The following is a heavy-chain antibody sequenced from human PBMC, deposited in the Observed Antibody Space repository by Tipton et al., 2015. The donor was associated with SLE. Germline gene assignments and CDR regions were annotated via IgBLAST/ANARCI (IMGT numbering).Heavy chain of an antibody. J-gene: IGHJ3*02. V-gene: IGHV4-34*01. CDR1: GGCISSYY. Sequence: TLSLTCTVSGGCISSYYWSWIRQPAGKGLEWIGEINHSGSTNYNPSLKSRVTISVDTSKNQFSLKLSSVTAADTAVYYCASPFLGNAFDIWGQGTMVTVSS. CDR2: INHSGST. CDR3: ASPFLGNAFDI. D-gene: IGHD3-3*02.